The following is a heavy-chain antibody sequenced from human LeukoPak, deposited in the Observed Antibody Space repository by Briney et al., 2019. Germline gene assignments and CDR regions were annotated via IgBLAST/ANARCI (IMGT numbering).Heavy chain of an antibody. D-gene: IGHD5-12*01. J-gene: IGHJ4*02. CDR1: GYSFTSYW. Sequence: GESLKISCKGSGYSFTSYWIGWVRQMPGKGLEWMGIIYPGDSDTRYSPSFQGQVTISADKSISTAYLQWSSLKTTDTAMYYCARRAYSGYEYFDYWGQGTLVTVSS. CDR3: ARRAYSGYEYFDY. CDR2: IYPGDSDT. V-gene: IGHV5-51*01.